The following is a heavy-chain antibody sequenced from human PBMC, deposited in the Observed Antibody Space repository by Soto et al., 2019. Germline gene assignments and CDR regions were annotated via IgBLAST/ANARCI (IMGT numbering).Heavy chain of an antibody. D-gene: IGHD3-3*01. V-gene: IGHV3-48*01. Sequence: PGGSLRLSCAASGFTFSSYSMNWVRQAPGKGLEWVSYISSSSSTIYYADSVKGRFTISRDNAKNSLYLQMNSLRAEDTAVYYCARDAVMYYAQGWFDPWGQGTLVTVSS. CDR2: ISSSSSTI. J-gene: IGHJ5*02. CDR1: GFTFSSYS. CDR3: ARDAVMYYAQGWFDP.